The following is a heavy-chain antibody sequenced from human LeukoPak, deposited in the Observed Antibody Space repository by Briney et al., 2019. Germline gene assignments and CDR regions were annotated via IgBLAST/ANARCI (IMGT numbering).Heavy chain of an antibody. CDR3: ARDKVGASNWFGP. CDR2: ISSSRSYI. Sequence: PGGTLRLSCAASGFTFSSCSMNWVRQAPGKGLEWVSSISSSRSYIYYADSVRGRFTISRDNAKHSLYLQMHSLRAEDTAVYYCARDKVGASNWFGPWGQGTLVTVSS. D-gene: IGHD1-26*01. J-gene: IGHJ5*02. CDR1: GFTFSSCS. V-gene: IGHV3-21*01.